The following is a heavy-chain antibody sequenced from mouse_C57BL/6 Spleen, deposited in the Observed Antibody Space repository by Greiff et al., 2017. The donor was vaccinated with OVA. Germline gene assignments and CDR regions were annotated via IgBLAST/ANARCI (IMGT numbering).Heavy chain of an antibody. D-gene: IGHD2-10*01. Sequence: VKLMESGPELVKPGASVKISCKASGYAFSSSWMNWVKQRPGKGLEWIGRIYPGDGDTNYNGKFKGKATLTADKSSSTAYMQLSSLTSGDSAVYFCARDLLMDYWGQGTSVTVSS. CDR2: IYPGDGDT. CDR3: ARDLLMDY. J-gene: IGHJ4*01. V-gene: IGHV1-82*01. CDR1: GYAFSSSW.